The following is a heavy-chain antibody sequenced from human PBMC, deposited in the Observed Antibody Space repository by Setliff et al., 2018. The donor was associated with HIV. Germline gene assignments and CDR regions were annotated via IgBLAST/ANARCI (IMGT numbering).Heavy chain of an antibody. D-gene: IGHD3-10*01. CDR2: IKSKTDGETT. Sequence: GGSLRLSCAGSGFNFSDAWLSWVRQAPGKGLEWVGRIKSKTDGETTEYAAPLKGTFTISRDDSRNTLYLQLNTLKTEDTAVYYCIRTGVVRGVSWVYQYFHHWGQGTLVTVSS. CDR1: GFNFSDAW. V-gene: IGHV3-15*01. CDR3: IRTGVVRGVSWVYQYFHH. J-gene: IGHJ1*01.